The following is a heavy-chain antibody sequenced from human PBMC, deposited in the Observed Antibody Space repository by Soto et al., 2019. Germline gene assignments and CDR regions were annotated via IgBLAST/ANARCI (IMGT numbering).Heavy chain of an antibody. CDR1: GYTFTSYG. D-gene: IGHD1-26*01. CDR3: ARVVGALGHGFDP. V-gene: IGHV1-18*01. J-gene: IGHJ5*02. Sequence: QVQLVQSGGEVKKPGASVKVSCKASGYTFTSYGISWVRQAPGQGLEWMGRISAYDGNTNYAQKLQGRVTMTTDTSTSTASMELRSLRSDDTAVYDCARVVGALGHGFDPWGQGTLVTVSS. CDR2: ISAYDGNT.